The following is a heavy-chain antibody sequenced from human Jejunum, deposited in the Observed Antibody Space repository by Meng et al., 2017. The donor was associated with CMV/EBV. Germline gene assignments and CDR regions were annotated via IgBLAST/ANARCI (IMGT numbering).Heavy chain of an antibody. CDR2: MNPNKGNT. Sequence: KWGDEGTGKGEEWKGWMNPNKGNTGYEQKYKGRLNMTRKNTISTAYMELSSLRSEDTAIYYCASHQQFCSGGSCYSLGYYYGMDVWGQGTTVTVSS. V-gene: IGHV1-8*01. D-gene: IGHD2-15*01. J-gene: IGHJ6*02. CDR3: ASHQQFCSGGSCYSLGYYYGMDV.